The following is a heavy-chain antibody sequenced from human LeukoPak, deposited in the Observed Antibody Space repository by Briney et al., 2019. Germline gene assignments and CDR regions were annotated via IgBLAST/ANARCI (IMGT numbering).Heavy chain of an antibody. CDR1: GGTLSIYA. J-gene: IGHJ4*02. CDR2: IIPIFGTA. D-gene: IGHD3-22*01. CDR3: ARDPYYYDSSGYYYGY. V-gene: IGHV1-69*05. Sequence: ASVKVSCKASGGTLSIYAISWVRQAPGQGLEWMGRIIPIFGTANYAQKFQGRVTITTDESTSTAYMELSSLRSEDTAVYYCARDPYYYDSSGYYYGYWGQGTLVTVSS.